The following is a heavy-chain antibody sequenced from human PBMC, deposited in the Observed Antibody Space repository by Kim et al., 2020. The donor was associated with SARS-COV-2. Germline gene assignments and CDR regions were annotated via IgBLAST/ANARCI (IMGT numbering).Heavy chain of an antibody. J-gene: IGHJ4*02. CDR1: GFTFSSYS. CDR3: ARAHLRPYGPFDY. D-gene: IGHD3-10*01. V-gene: IGHV3-21*01. Sequence: GGSLRLSCAASGFTFSSYSMNWVRQAPGKGLEWVSSISSSSSYIYYADSVKGRFTISRDNAKNSLYLQMNSLRAEDTAVYYCARAHLRPYGPFDYWGQGTLVTVSS. CDR2: ISSSSSYI.